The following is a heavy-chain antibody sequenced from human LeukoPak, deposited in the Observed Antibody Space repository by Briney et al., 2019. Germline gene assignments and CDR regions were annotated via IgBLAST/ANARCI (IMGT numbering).Heavy chain of an antibody. J-gene: IGHJ4*02. D-gene: IGHD5-18*01. Sequence: ASVKVSCKASGYTFTSYYMHWVRQAPGQGLEWMGIINPSGGSTSYAQKFQGRVTMTRDTSTSTVYMELSSLRSEDTAVYYCVSVYSYGNGAFPVGDDYWGQGTLVTVSS. CDR2: INPSGGST. CDR3: VSVYSYGNGAFPVGDDY. V-gene: IGHV1-46*01. CDR1: GYTFTSYY.